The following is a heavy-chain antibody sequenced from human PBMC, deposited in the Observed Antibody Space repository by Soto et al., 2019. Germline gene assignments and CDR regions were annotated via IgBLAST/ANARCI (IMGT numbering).Heavy chain of an antibody. CDR2: ISWDGGST. D-gene: IGHD3-22*01. CDR3: AKDIRPIYDSSGYYLGGFDY. CDR1: GFTFDDYT. J-gene: IGHJ4*02. Sequence: GGSLRLSCAASGFTFDDYTMHWVRQAPGKGLEWVSLISWDGGSTYYADSVKGRFTISRDNSKNSLYLQMNSLRTEDTALYYCAKDIRPIYDSSGYYLGGFDYCGQGTLVTVSS. V-gene: IGHV3-43*01.